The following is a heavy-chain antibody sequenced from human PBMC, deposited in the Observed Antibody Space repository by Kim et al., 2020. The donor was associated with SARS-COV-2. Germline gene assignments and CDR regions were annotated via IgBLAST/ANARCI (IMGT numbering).Heavy chain of an antibody. CDR3: TRDVPRILMVRGIIPNY. D-gene: IGHD3-10*01. CDR2: IDPSDYDT. V-gene: IGHV5-10-1*01. Sequence: GESLKISCKGSGYSFTSYWINWVRQVPGEGLEWMGKIDPSDYDTDYSPSFQGHVTISADRSISTAYLEWGSLEASDTALYYCTRDVPRILMVRGIIPNYWGQGTLVTVSS. J-gene: IGHJ4*02. CDR1: GYSFTSYW.